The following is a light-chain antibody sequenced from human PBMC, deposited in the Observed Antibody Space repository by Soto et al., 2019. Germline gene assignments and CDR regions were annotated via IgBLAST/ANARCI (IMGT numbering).Light chain of an antibody. J-gene: IGLJ1*01. CDR1: SSDVGSYNL. CDR3: SSYTSSNTLV. V-gene: IGLV2-14*02. CDR2: EVT. Sequence: QSALTQPASVSGSPGQSITISCTGTSSDVGSYNLVSWYQQHPGKAPKLMIFEVTTRPSGVSNRFSGSKSGNTASLTISGLQAEDEADYYCSSYTSSNTLVFGTGTKLTVL.